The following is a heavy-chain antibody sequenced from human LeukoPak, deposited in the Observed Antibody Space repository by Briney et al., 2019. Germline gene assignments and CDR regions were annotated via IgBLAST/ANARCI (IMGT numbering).Heavy chain of an antibody. CDR3: AKGIGYYYGMDV. CDR1: GFTFDDYT. CDR2: ISWDGGST. V-gene: IGHV3-43*01. Sequence: PGGSLRLSCAASGFTFDDYTMHWVRQAPGKGLEWVSLISWDGGSTYYADSVKGRFTISRDNSKNSLYLQMNSLRTEDTALYYCAKGIGYYYGMDVWGQGTTVTVPS. J-gene: IGHJ6*02. D-gene: IGHD2-15*01.